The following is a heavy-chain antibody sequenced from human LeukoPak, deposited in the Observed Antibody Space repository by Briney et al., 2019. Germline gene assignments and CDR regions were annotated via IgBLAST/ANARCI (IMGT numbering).Heavy chain of an antibody. Sequence: GGSLRLSCAASGFTFSSYAMSWVRQAPGKGLEWASAISGSGGSTYYADSVKGRFTISRDNSKNTLYLEMNSLRAEDTAVYYCAKHRPYYDFWSGLNWFDPWGQGTLVTVSS. J-gene: IGHJ5*02. CDR3: AKHRPYYDFWSGLNWFDP. V-gene: IGHV3-23*01. CDR2: ISGSGGST. CDR1: GFTFSSYA. D-gene: IGHD3-3*01.